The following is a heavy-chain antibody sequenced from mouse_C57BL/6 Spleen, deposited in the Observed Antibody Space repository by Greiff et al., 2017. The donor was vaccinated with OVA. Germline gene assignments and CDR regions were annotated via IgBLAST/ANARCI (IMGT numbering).Heavy chain of an antibody. J-gene: IGHJ2*01. CDR3: ARIDDYDGSYFDY. D-gene: IGHD2-4*01. CDR1: GFSLSTFGMG. V-gene: IGHV8-8*01. CDR2: IWWDDDK. Sequence: QLTLTVSGPGILQPSQTLSLTCSFSGFSLSTFGMGVGWIRQPSGKGLEWLAHIWWDDDKYDNPALKSWPKISKDTSKNQVFLKIPNVDTADTDTYFCARIDDYDGSYFDYWGQGTTLTVSS.